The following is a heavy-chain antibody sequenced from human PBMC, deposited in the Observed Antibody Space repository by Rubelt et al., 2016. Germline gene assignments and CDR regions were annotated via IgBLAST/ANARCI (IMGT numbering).Heavy chain of an antibody. V-gene: IGHV1-2*06. CDR1: GYTFSNYY. J-gene: IGHJ4*02. CDR2: LNCNNGGA. CDR3: AREFPDF. Sequence: QVQVVQSGAEVKTPGASVKVSCKASGYTFSNYYMHWVRQAPGQVLEWLGRLNCNNGGANSDQKFQVRVTMTRETSITTTYMEMGSLRSGDTAGDYCAREFPDFWGQGTLVTVSS.